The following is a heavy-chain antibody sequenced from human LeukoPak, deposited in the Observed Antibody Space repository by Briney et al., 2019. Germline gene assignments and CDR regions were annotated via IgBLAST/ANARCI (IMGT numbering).Heavy chain of an antibody. Sequence: GGSLRLSCAASAFTFSDAWMAWVRQAPGKGLEWVGRIKSKADGGTTDYAAPVRGRFTISRDDSKNTLYLQMNSLKTEDTAVYYCTAEYDSSGYYPWFFDLWGRGTLVTASS. J-gene: IGHJ2*01. D-gene: IGHD3-22*01. CDR3: TAEYDSSGYYPWFFDL. V-gene: IGHV3-15*01. CDR1: AFTFSDAW. CDR2: IKSKADGGTT.